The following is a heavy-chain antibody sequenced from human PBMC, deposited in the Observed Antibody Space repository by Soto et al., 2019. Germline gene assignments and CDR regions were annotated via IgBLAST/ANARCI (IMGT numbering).Heavy chain of an antibody. J-gene: IGHJ3*02. CDR2: ISYDGSNK. CDR1: GFTFSSYA. Sequence: QVQLVESGGGVVQPGRSLRLSCAASGFTFSSYAMHWVRQAPGKGLEWVAVISYDGSNKYYADSVKGRFTISRDNSKNTLYLQMNSLRAEDTAVYYCARDTYYYDSSGYYGADIEPDLQPAFDIWGQGTMVTVSS. D-gene: IGHD3-22*01. V-gene: IGHV3-30-3*01. CDR3: ARDTYYYDSSGYYGADIEPDLQPAFDI.